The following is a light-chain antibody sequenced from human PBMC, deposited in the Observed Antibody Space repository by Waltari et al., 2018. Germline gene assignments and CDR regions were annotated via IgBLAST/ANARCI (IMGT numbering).Light chain of an antibody. CDR2: DVS. CDR3: SSYTSSSPYV. Sequence: QSALTQPASVSGSPGQSITISCTGTSIDVVGYNYVSWYQQHPGKAPKLMIYDVSNRPSGVSNRFSGSKSGNTASLTISGLQAEDEADYYCSSYTSSSPYVFGTGTKVTVL. J-gene: IGLJ1*01. CDR1: SIDVVGYNY. V-gene: IGLV2-14*01.